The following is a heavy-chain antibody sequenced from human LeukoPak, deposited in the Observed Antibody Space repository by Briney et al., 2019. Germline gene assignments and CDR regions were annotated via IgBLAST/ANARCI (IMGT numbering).Heavy chain of an antibody. V-gene: IGHV3-7*01. D-gene: IGHD2-2*01. CDR3: ARDDCSSISCYHNWFDP. Sequence: GGCLRLSCAASGFTFSSYWMSWVRQAPGNGLEWVANIKQDGSQKYYVDSVKGRFTISRDKAKNSLYLQMNSLRAEDTAVYYCARDDCSSISCYHNWFDPWGQGTLVTVSS. CDR1: GFTFSSYW. J-gene: IGHJ5*02. CDR2: IKQDGSQK.